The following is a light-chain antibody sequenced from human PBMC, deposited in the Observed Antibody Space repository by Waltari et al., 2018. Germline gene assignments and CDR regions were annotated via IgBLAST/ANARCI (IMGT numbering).Light chain of an antibody. J-gene: IGLJ2*01. CDR3: QLWDSSSDQRLL. CDR2: EVS. CDR1: SSDVGGYDF. V-gene: IGLV2-14*03. Sequence: QSALTQPASVSGSPGQSITISCTGTSSDVGGYDFVSWYQQHPGKAPKLLIYEVSTRPSGISTRFSGSKSGNAASLTISRVEAGDKADYFCQLWDSSSDQRLLFGEGTKLTVL.